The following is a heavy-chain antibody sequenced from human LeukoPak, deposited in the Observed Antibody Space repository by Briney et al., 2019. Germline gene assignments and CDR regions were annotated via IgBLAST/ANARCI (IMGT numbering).Heavy chain of an antibody. CDR1: GYTFTSYD. J-gene: IGHJ4*02. CDR2: MNPNSGNT. V-gene: IGHV1-8*01. Sequence: ASVKVSCKASGYTFTSYDINWVRQATGQGLEWMGWMNPNSGNTGYAQKFQGRVTMTRNTSISTAYMELSSLRSEDTAVYYCVFMYNWNYMIRYWGQGTLVTVSS. CDR3: VFMYNWNYMIRY. D-gene: IGHD1-7*01.